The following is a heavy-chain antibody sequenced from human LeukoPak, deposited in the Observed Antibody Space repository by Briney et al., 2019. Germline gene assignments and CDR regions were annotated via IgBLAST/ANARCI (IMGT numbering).Heavy chain of an antibody. D-gene: IGHD2/OR15-2a*01. CDR2: IYYSGST. J-gene: IGHJ5*02. V-gene: IGHV4-59*01. CDR1: GGSISSYY. CDR3: ARFNSMGGFDP. Sequence: SETLSLTCTVSGGSISSYYWSWIRQPPGKGLEWIGYIYYSGSTNYNPSLKSRVTISVDTSKNQFSLKLSSVTAADTAVYYCARFNSMGGFDPWGQGSQVTVSS.